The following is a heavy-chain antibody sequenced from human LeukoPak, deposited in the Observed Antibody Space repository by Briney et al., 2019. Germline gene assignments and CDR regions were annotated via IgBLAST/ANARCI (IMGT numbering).Heavy chain of an antibody. D-gene: IGHD3-16*01. Sequence: PGGSLRLSCAASQFIVSAYAMSWFRQTPGKGLEWVANIHEDGSVTNYVESVKGRFTISRDNARNSVYLQLNSLRAEDTARYYCARGRGWVDYWGQGTLVTVSS. CDR3: ARGRGWVDY. J-gene: IGHJ4*02. CDR1: QFIVSAYA. CDR2: IHEDGSVT. V-gene: IGHV3-7*01.